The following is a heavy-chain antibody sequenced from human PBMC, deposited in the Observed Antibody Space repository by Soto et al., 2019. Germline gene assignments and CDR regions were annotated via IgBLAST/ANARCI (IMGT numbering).Heavy chain of an antibody. J-gene: IGHJ6*02. D-gene: IGHD2-15*01. CDR2: IIPIVDIP. V-gene: IGHV1-69*02. CDR1: GGTFSRYT. Sequence: QVQLVQSGAEVKKPGSSVKVSCKASGGTFSRYTFTWVRQAPGQGLEWMGRIIPIVDIPNYAQKFQGRVTITADKSTSTAYMELSGLSAGETAVYYCASHFTGVLVLGTSPPGGDNFGWDVWGQGTTVSVS. CDR3: ASHFTGVLVLGTSPPGGDNFGWDV.